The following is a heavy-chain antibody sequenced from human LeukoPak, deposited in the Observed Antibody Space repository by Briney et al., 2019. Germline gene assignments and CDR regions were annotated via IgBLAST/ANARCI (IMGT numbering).Heavy chain of an antibody. CDR3: AKSGFRFLETGYS. J-gene: IGHJ4*02. D-gene: IGHD3-3*01. CDR2: ISGSGGST. V-gene: IGHV3-23*01. CDR1: GFTFSSYA. Sequence: GGSLRLSCAASGFTFSSYAMSWVRQAPGKGLEWVSAISGSGGSTYYADSVKGRFTISRDNSKNTLYLQMNSLRAEDMAVYYCAKSGFRFLETGYSWGQGTLVTVSS.